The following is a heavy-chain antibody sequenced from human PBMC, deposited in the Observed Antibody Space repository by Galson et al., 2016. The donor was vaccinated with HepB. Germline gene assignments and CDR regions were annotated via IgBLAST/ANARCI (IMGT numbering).Heavy chain of an antibody. CDR1: GDSISTSPYY. CDR2: IHYSGNT. CDR3: ARPDGQWEPHYFDY. V-gene: IGHV4-39*01. Sequence: ETLSLTCTVSGDSISTSPYYWGWLRQPPGKGLEWIGTIHYSGNTYYNPSLKSRVTISFDMSKNQFSLKMKSVTAADTAVYYCARPDGQWEPHYFDYWGQGTLVTVSS. J-gene: IGHJ4*02. D-gene: IGHD1-26*01.